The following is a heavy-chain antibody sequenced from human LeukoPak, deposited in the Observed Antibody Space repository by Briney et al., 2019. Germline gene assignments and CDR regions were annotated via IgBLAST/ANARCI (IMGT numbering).Heavy chain of an antibody. CDR3: AKDIVRGTRLRGAFDI. CDR1: GFTFDDYA. D-gene: IGHD1-26*01. V-gene: IGHV3-43*02. J-gene: IGHJ3*02. CDR2: ISGDGGST. Sequence: GESLKISCAASGFTFDDYAMHWVRQAPGKGLEWVSLISGDGGSTYYADSVKGRFTISRDNSKNSLYLQMNSLRTEDTALYYCAKDIVRGTRLRGAFDIWGQGTMVTVSS.